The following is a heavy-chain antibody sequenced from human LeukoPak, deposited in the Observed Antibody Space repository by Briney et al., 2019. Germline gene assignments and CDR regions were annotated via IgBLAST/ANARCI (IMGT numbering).Heavy chain of an antibody. CDR2: IYYSGST. CDR1: GGSISSSSYY. V-gene: IGHV4-39*01. Sequence: KPSETLSLTCTVSGGSISSSSYYWGWIRQPPGKGLEWIGSIYYSGSTYYNPSLKSRVTISVDTSKNQFSLKLSSVTAADTAVYYCARRSYDGSGYYYVDYWGQGTPVTVSS. D-gene: IGHD3-22*01. J-gene: IGHJ4*02. CDR3: ARRSYDGSGYYYVDY.